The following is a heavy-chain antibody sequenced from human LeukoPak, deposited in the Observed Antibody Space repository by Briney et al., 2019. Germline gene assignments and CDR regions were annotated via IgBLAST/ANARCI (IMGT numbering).Heavy chain of an antibody. D-gene: IGHD3-3*01. CDR1: GGSFSGYY. V-gene: IGHV4-34*01. CDR2: INHSGST. CDR3: ARESDNYDFWSGSQGVDY. Sequence: SETLSLTCAVYGGSFSGYYWSWIRQPPGKGLEWIGEINHSGSTNYNPSLKSRVTISVDTSKNQFSLKLSSVTAADTAVYYCARESDNYDFWSGSQGVDYWGQGTLVTVPS. J-gene: IGHJ4*02.